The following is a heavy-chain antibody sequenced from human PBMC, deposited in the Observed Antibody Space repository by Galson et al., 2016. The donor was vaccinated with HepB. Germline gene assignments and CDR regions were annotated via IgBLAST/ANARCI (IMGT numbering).Heavy chain of an antibody. J-gene: IGHJ1*01. CDR2: ISGSGIST. D-gene: IGHD3-22*01. V-gene: IGHV3-23*01. CDR3: AKGLILNYYDSSGYYFQH. CDR1: GXTFSSYA. Sequence: RLSCAASGXTFSSYAMSWVRXAPGKGLEWXSGISGSGISTYYADSVKGRFTISRDNSKNTLYLQMDSLRAEDTAIYYCAKGLILNYYDSSGYYFQHWGQGTLVTVSS.